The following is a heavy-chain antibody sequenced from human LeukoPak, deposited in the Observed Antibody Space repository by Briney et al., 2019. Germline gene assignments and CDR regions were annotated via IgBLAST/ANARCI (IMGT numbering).Heavy chain of an antibody. Sequence: PGGSLRLSCAASGFTFGAYTMNWVRQAPGKGLEWVGRIKSETDGGTIDYTAPVKGRFSISRDDSKNTVYLQMNGLKTEDTAVYYCTTGGPSCSNINCWGQGTLVTVSS. D-gene: IGHD2-2*01. CDR3: TTGGPSCSNINC. J-gene: IGHJ4*02. CDR2: IKSETDGGTI. CDR1: GFTFGAYT. V-gene: IGHV3-15*07.